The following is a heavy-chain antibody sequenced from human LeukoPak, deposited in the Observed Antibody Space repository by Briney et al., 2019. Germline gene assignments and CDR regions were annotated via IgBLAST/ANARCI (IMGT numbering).Heavy chain of an antibody. CDR3: AREGGIVGVRSYFDY. Sequence: ASVKVSCKASGGTFSSYAISWVRQAPGQGLEWMGGIIPIFGTANYAQKFQGRVTITTDESTSTAYMELSSLRSEDTAVYYCAREGGIVGVRSYFDYWGQGTLVTVSS. J-gene: IGHJ4*02. V-gene: IGHV1-69*05. D-gene: IGHD1-26*01. CDR2: IIPIFGTA. CDR1: GGTFSSYA.